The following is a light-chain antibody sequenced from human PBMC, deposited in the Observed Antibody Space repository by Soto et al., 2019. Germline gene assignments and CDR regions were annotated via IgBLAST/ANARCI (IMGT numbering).Light chain of an antibody. CDR3: QQYGSSPRT. CDR1: QSVSRSY. Sequence: EIVLTQSPGTLSLSPGERATLSCRASQSVSRSYIAWYQQKPGQAPRLLIYGASSRATGIPDRFSGTGSGADFTLTISRLEPEDFAVYYCQQYGSSPRTFGQGTKVDIK. J-gene: IGKJ1*01. CDR2: GAS. V-gene: IGKV3-20*01.